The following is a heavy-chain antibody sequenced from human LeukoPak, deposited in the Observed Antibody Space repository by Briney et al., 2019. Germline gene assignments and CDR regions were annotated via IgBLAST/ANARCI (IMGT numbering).Heavy chain of an antibody. J-gene: IGHJ4*02. CDR2: INHSGST. CDR3: ARGRRFTMVRGVPFDY. CDR1: GGSFSGYY. V-gene: IGHV4-34*01. D-gene: IGHD3-10*01. Sequence: KASETLSLTCAVYGGSFSGYYWSWIRQPPGKGLEWHGEINHSGSTNYNPSLKSRVTISVDTSKNQFSLKLSSVTAADTAVYYCARGRRFTMVRGVPFDYWGQGTLVTVSS.